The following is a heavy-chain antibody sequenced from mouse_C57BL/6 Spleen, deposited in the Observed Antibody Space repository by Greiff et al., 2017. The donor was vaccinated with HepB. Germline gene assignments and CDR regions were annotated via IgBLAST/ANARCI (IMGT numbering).Heavy chain of an antibody. J-gene: IGHJ2*01. V-gene: IGHV2-9-1*01. CDR2: IWTGGGT. Sequence: VQLQESGPGLVAPSQSLSITCTVSGFSLTSYAISWVRQPPGKGLEWLGVIWTGGGTNYNSALKSRLSISKDNSKSQVFLKMNSLQTDDTARYYCARGGTGLGYYYFDYWGQGTTLAVSS. D-gene: IGHD3-3*01. CDR1: GFSLTSYA. CDR3: ARGGTGLGYYYFDY.